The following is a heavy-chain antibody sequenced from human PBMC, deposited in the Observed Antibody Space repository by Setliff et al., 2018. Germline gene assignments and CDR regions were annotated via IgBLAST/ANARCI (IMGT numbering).Heavy chain of an antibody. V-gene: IGHV1-18*01. D-gene: IGHD1-7*01. CDR2: ISAYNGNT. CDR3: ARYITGTTPADY. CDR1: GYTFTSYG. Sequence: ASVKVSCKASGYTFTSYGISWVRQAPGQGLEWMGWISAYNGNTNYAQKLQGRVTVTTDTSTSTAYMELRSLRSDDTAVYYCARYITGTTPADYWGQGTLVTVSS. J-gene: IGHJ4*02.